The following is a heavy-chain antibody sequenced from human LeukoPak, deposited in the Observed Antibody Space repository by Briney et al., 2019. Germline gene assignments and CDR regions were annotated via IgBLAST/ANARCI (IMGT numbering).Heavy chain of an antibody. CDR2: ISGSGGST. CDR3: AKSHPSSVVPYYFDY. D-gene: IGHD2-15*01. CDR1: GFTFSSYA. V-gene: IGHV3-23*01. J-gene: IGHJ4*02. Sequence: AGGSLRLSCAASGFTFSSYAMSWVRQAPGKGLEWVSTISGSGGSTYYADSVKGRFTISRDNSKNTLYLQMNSLRAEDTAVYYCAKSHPSSVVPYYFDYWGQGTLVTVSS.